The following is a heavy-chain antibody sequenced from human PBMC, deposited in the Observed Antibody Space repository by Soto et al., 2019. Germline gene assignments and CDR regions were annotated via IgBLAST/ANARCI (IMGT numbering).Heavy chain of an antibody. CDR3: ASGAYCTNGVCYEYYFDY. CDR1: GFTFSSYV. D-gene: IGHD2-8*01. Sequence: QVQLVESGGGVVQPGRSLRLSCAASGFTFSSYVMHWVRQAPGKGLEWVAVIWYDGSNKYYADSVKGRFTISRDNSKNTLYLQMNSLRAEDTAVYYCASGAYCTNGVCYEYYFDYWGQGTLVTVSS. CDR2: IWYDGSNK. V-gene: IGHV3-33*01. J-gene: IGHJ4*02.